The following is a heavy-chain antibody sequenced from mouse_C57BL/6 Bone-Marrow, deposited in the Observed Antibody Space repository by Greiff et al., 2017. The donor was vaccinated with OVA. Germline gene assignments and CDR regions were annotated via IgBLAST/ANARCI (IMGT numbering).Heavy chain of an antibody. Sequence: EVQLQESGPVLVKPGASVKMSCKASGYTFTDYYMNWVKQSHGKSLEWIGVINPYNGGTSYNQKFKGKATLTVDKSSSTAYMELNSLTSEDSAVYYCARLNYYGSPPFDYWGQGTTLTVSS. D-gene: IGHD1-1*01. J-gene: IGHJ2*01. CDR2: INPYNGGT. V-gene: IGHV1-19*01. CDR1: GYTFTDYY. CDR3: ARLNYYGSPPFDY.